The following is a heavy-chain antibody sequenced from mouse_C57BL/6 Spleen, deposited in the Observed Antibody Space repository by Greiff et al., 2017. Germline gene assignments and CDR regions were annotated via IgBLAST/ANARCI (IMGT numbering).Heavy chain of an antibody. CDR3: GRHRGNFYAMDY. J-gene: IGHJ4*01. V-gene: IGHV2-6-1*01. D-gene: IGHD3-3*01. CDR1: GFSLTSYG. Sequence: VQLVESGPGLVAPSQSLSITCTVSGFSLTSYGVHWVRQPPGKGLEWLVVIWSDGSTTYNSAIKSRLSISKDNSKSQVFLKMNSLQTDDTAMYYCGRHRGNFYAMDYWGQGTSVTVSS. CDR2: IWSDGST.